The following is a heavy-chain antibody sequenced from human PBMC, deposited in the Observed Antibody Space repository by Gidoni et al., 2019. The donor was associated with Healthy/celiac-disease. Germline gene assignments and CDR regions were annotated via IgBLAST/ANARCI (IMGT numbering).Heavy chain of an antibody. D-gene: IGHD3-16*02. CDR2: ISCDGSNK. J-gene: IGHJ4*02. CDR1: GYTFISYA. Sequence: VASGYTFISYAMHWVRQAPGKGLECVAVISCDGSNKYYADSVKGRFTISRDNSKNTLYLQMNSLRAEDTALYYCATDPTFGGVIVEDYWGQGTLVTVSS. V-gene: IGHV3-30-3*01. CDR3: ATDPTFGGVIVEDY.